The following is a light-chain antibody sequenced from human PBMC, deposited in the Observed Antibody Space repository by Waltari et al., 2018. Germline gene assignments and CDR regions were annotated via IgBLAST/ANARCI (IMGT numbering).Light chain of an antibody. CDR1: LDIDIY. CDR3: QQGFKYPRT. CDR2: YSN. Sequence: IHMSQSPSSLSASVADRVTFTCRASLDIDIYLNWYQQRPGQAPKLLIYYSNILGSGVPSRFSGSRSGTEFTLTISGLQPEDFATYYCQQGFKYPRTFGQGTRVEIK. J-gene: IGKJ1*01. V-gene: IGKV1D-13*01.